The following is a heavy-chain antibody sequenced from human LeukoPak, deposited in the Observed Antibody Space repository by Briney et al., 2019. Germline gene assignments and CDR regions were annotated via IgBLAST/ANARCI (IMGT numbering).Heavy chain of an antibody. CDR3: ARSRSGYSYGYEGAFDI. CDR1: GFTFSSYG. D-gene: IGHD5-18*01. J-gene: IGHJ3*02. Sequence: GGSLRLSCAASGFTFSSYGMHWVRQAPGKGLEWVAFIRYDGSNKYYADSVKGRFTISRDNSKNTLYLQMNSLRAEDMAVYYCARSRSGYSYGYEGAFDIWGQGTMVTVSS. V-gene: IGHV3-30*02. CDR2: IRYDGSNK.